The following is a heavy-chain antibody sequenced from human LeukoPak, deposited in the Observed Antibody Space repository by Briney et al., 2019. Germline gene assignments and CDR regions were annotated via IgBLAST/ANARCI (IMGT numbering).Heavy chain of an antibody. J-gene: IGHJ5*02. CDR1: GGSISSNNYV. CDR3: ARERGYYDSSGLNWIDP. D-gene: IGHD3-22*01. CDR2: IHYSGTT. Sequence: MASETLSLTCSVSGGSISSNNYVWGWIRQPPGKGLEWIGSIHYSGTTYYNPSLKSRVTISVDTSKNQFSLKLSSVTAAETAVYYCARERGYYDSSGLNWIDPWGQGTPVTVSS. V-gene: IGHV4-39*07.